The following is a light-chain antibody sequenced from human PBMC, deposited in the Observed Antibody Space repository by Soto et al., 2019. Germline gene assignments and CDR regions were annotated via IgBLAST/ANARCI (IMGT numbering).Light chain of an antibody. Sequence: EIVLTQSPATLSLSPGERATLSCRASQSVSRYLALYQQKPGQAPRLLIYDASNRATGIPARFSGSGSGTDFTLTIISLEPEDFEVYYCQQRSDLPSTFGGGTKVQIK. CDR1: QSVSRY. CDR2: DAS. J-gene: IGKJ4*01. CDR3: QQRSDLPST. V-gene: IGKV3-11*01.